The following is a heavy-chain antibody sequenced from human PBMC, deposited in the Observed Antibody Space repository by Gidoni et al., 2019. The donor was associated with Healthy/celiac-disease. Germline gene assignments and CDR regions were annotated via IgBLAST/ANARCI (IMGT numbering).Heavy chain of an antibody. CDR3: AKWLGSLVAATGWYY. J-gene: IGHJ4*02. D-gene: IGHD2-15*01. Sequence: EVQLLESGGGLVQPGGSLRLSCAASGFTFCRYAMSWVRQAPGKGLEWVSAISGSGGSTYYADSVKGRFTISRDNSKNTLYLQMNSLRAEDTAVYYCAKWLGSLVAATGWYYWGQGTLVTVSS. CDR1: GFTFCRYA. V-gene: IGHV3-23*01. CDR2: ISGSGGST.